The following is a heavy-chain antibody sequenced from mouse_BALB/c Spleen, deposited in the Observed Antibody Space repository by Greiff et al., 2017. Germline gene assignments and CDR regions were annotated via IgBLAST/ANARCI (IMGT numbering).Heavy chain of an antibody. CDR2: ISSGGSYT. V-gene: IGHV5-9-4*01. D-gene: IGHD2-4*01. CDR1: GFTFSSYA. Sequence: DVHLVESGGGLVKPGGSLKLSCAASGFTFSSYAMSWVRQSPEKRLEWVAEISSGGSYTYYPDTVTGRFTISRDNAKNTLYLEMSSLRSEDTAMYYCAKNYDYDGYAMDYWGQGTSVTVSS. CDR3: AKNYDYDGYAMDY. J-gene: IGHJ4*01.